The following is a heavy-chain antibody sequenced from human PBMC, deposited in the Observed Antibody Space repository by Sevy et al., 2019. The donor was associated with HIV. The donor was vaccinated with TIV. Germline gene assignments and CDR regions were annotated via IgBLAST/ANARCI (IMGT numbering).Heavy chain of an antibody. V-gene: IGHV1-2*02. CDR1: GYTFTGYY. CDR2: INPNSGGT. Sequence: ASVKVSCKASGYTFTGYYMHWVRQAPGQGLEWMGWINPNSGGTNYAQKFQGRVTMTREPSISTAYMELSRLRSDDTAVYYCARDIFVVVPAAITKNYYYYGMDVWGQGTTVTVSS. CDR3: ARDIFVVVPAAITKNYYYYGMDV. D-gene: IGHD2-2*01. J-gene: IGHJ6*02.